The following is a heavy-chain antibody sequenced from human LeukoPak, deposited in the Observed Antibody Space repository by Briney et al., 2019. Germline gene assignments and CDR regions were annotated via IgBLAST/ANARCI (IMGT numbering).Heavy chain of an antibody. V-gene: IGHV3-23*01. CDR3: AKGKVSDS. CDR2: ISGSGGST. CDR1: GFTFSSYA. J-gene: IGHJ4*02. D-gene: IGHD3-10*01. Sequence: GGSLRLSCAASGFTFSSYAMSWVRQTPGKGLEWVSAISGSGGSTYYADSVEGRFTISRDNSNNTLYLRMNSLRAEDTAVYYCAKGKVSDSWGQGTLVTVSS.